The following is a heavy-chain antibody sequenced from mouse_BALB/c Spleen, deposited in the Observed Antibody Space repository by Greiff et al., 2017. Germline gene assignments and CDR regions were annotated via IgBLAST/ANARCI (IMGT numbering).Heavy chain of an antibody. Sequence: VQLQQSGPGLVAPSQSLSITCTVSGFSLTGYGVNWVRQPPGKGLEWLGMIWGDGSTDYNSALKSRLSISKDNSKSQVFLKMNSLQTDDTAMYYCAKHRQLGRGFAYWGQGTLVTVSA. V-gene: IGHV2-6-7*01. CDR3: AKHRQLGRGFAY. J-gene: IGHJ3*01. CDR2: IWGDGST. D-gene: IGHD3-2*01. CDR1: GFSLTGYG.